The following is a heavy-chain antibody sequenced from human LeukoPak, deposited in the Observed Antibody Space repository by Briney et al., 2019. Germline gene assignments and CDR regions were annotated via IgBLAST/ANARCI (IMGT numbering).Heavy chain of an antibody. CDR3: ARRTPGYCSGGSCYGFQH. V-gene: IGHV3-30*02. J-gene: IGHJ1*01. CDR1: GFTFSSYG. CDR2: IRYDGSNK. Sequence: PGGSLRLSCAASGFTFSSYGMHWVRQAPGKGLEWVAFIRYDGSNKYYADSVKGRFTISRDNAENSLYLQMNSLRAEDTAVYYCARRTPGYCSGGSCYGFQHWGQGTLVTVSS. D-gene: IGHD2-15*01.